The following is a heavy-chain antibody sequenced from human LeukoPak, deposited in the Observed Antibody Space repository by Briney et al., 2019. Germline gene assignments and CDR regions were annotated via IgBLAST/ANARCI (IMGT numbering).Heavy chain of an antibody. V-gene: IGHV1-46*01. D-gene: IGHD3-22*01. CDR2: INPSGGST. CDR3: ARVTAPGDYYDSSYFYL. Sequence: HVASAKVSCKASGYTFSSFYMHWVRPAPGQRLEWMGIINPSGGSTSYAQKFQGRVTMTRDTSTSTVYMELSSLRSEGTAVYYCARVTAPGDYYDSSYFYLWGRGTLVTVSS. CDR1: GYTFSSFY. J-gene: IGHJ2*01.